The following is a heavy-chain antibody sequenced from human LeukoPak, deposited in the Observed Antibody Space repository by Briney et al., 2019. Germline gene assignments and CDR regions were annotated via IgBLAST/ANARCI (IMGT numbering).Heavy chain of an antibody. V-gene: IGHV1-69*13. D-gene: IGHD3-22*01. CDR2: IIPIFGTA. Sequence: ASVKVSCKASGGTFSSYAISWVRQAPGQGLEWMGGIIPIFGTANYAQKFQGRVTITADESTSTAYMELSSLRSEDTAVYYCARDLITYYYDSSGYYGYRRFDYWGQGTLVTVSS. CDR3: ARDLITYYYDSSGYYGYRRFDY. CDR1: GGTFSSYA. J-gene: IGHJ4*02.